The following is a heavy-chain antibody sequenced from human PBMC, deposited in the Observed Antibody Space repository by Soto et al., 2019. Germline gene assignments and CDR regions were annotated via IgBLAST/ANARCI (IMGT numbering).Heavy chain of an antibody. CDR3: TTETITMVRGRYGMDV. Sequence: GGSLSLSCAASGFTFSNAWMNWVRQAPGKGLEWVGRIKSKTDGGTTDYAAPVKGRFTISRDDSKNTLYLQMNSLKTEDTAVYYCTTETITMVRGRYGMDVWGQGTTVTVSS. V-gene: IGHV3-15*07. CDR2: IKSKTDGGTT. CDR1: GFTFSNAW. D-gene: IGHD3-10*01. J-gene: IGHJ6*02.